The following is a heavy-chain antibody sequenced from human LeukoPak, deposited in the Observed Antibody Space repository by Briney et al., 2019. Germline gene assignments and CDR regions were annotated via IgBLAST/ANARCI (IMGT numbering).Heavy chain of an antibody. D-gene: IGHD3-9*01. J-gene: IGHJ4*02. Sequence: SETLSLTCTVSGGSVSSGSYYWSWIRQPPGKGLEWIGYIYYSGSTNYNPSLKSRVTISVDTSKNQFSLKLSSVTAADTAVYYCAQTYYDILTGYYSDYWGQGTLVTVSS. V-gene: IGHV4-61*01. CDR2: IYYSGST. CDR3: AQTYYDILTGYYSDY. CDR1: GGSVSSGSYY.